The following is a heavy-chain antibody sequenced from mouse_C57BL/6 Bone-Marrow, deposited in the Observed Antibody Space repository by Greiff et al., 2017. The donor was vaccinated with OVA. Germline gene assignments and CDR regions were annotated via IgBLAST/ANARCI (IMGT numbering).Heavy chain of an antibody. J-gene: IGHJ4*01. CDR2: IYPGSGNT. D-gene: IGHD2-3*01. Sequence: VQLQQSGAELVRPGASVKLSCKASGYTFTDYYINWVKQRPGQGLEWIARIYPGSGNTYYNEKFKGKATLTAEKSSSTAYMQLSSLTSEDSAVYFCAREGPLYDGYYYDYWGQGTSVTVSS. V-gene: IGHV1-76*01. CDR3: AREGPLYDGYYYDY. CDR1: GYTFTDYY.